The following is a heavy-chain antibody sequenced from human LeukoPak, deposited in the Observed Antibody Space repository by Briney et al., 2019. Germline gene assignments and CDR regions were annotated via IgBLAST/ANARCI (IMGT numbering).Heavy chain of an antibody. V-gene: IGHV4-59*01. CDR2: IYYSGST. D-gene: IGHD4-17*01. CDR3: ARSDYGDYAPLDY. Sequence: SETLCLTCTVSGGSISSYYWSWIRQPPGKGLEWIGYIYYSGSTNYNPSLKSRVTISVDASKNQFSLKLSSVTAADAAVYYCARSDYGDYAPLDYWGQRTMVTVSS. J-gene: IGHJ4*02. CDR1: GGSISSYY.